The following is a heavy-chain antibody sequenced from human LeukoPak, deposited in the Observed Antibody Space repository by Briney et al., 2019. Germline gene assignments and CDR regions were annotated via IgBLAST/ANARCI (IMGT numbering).Heavy chain of an antibody. V-gene: IGHV1-18*01. CDR2: ISAYNGNT. CDR3: ARDRGGSSGYYYNY. Sequence: GASVKVSCKASGYTFTSYGISWVRQAPGQGLEWMGWISAYNGNTNYAQKLQGRVTMPTDTSTSTAYMELRSLRFDDTAVYYCARDRGGSSGYYYNYWGQGTLVTVSS. D-gene: IGHD3-22*01. CDR1: GYTFTSYG. J-gene: IGHJ4*02.